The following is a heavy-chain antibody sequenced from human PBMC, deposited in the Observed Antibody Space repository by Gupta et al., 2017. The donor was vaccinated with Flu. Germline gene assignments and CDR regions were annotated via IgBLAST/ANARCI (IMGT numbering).Heavy chain of an antibody. V-gene: IGHV4-34*01. D-gene: IGHD3-3*01. CDR3: ARLRPLLRFLAA. J-gene: IGHJ5*02. CDR2: INHSGIT. Sequence: QVRLQPWGAGLLKPSETLSLTCAVFGGSFSGYYWSWIRQSPGKGLEWIGEINHSGITNYNPSLQSRVIISVDTSKNQFSLNLTSVTAADTAVYYCARLRPLLRFLAAWGQGTLVTVSS. CDR1: GGSFSGYY.